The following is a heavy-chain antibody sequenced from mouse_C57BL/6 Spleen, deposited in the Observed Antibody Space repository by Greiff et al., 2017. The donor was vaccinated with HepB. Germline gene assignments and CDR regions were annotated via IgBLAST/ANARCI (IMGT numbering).Heavy chain of an antibody. Sequence: VQLQESGPELVKPGASVKISCKASGYTFTSYYMNWVKQSTGQSLEWIGVINPNYGTTSYNQKFKGKATLTVDQSSSTAYMQLNSLTSEDSAVYYCARSDSFAYWGQGTLVTVSA. V-gene: IGHV1-39*01. CDR3: ARSDSFAY. J-gene: IGHJ3*01. CDR1: GYTFTSYY. CDR2: INPNYGTT.